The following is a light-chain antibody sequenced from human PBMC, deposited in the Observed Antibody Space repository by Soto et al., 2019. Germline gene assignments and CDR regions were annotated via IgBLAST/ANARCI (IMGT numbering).Light chain of an antibody. CDR1: SSDFGDDIS. CDR3: GSFTTSRIWV. V-gene: IGLV2-14*01. CDR2: GVN. Sequence: SVLTQPASVSGSPGQSITVSCTGRSSDFGDDISVSWYQQQPGKGPNLLLYGVNSRPSGISTRFSGSKSGNTASLTISGLQVEDEAEYFCGSFTTSRIWVFGGGTKLTVL. J-gene: IGLJ3*02.